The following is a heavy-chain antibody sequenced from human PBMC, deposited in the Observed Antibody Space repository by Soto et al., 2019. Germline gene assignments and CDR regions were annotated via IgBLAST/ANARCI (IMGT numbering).Heavy chain of an antibody. J-gene: IGHJ4*02. Sequence: ASVKVSCKASGYTFTVYYMHWVLQAPGQGLEWMGWINPNSGGTNYAQKFQGWVTMTRDTSISTAYMELSRLRSDDTAVYYCARDRGLYCSGGSCYIPGYYFDYWGQGTLVTVSS. CDR3: ARDRGLYCSGGSCYIPGYYFDY. CDR1: GYTFTVYY. CDR2: INPNSGGT. D-gene: IGHD2-15*01. V-gene: IGHV1-2*04.